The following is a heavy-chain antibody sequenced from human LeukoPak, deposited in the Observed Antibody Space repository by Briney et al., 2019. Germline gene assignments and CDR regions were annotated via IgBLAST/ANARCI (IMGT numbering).Heavy chain of an antibody. CDR3: ARDEGSFVGPRDH. D-gene: IGHD3-9*01. Sequence: GGSLRLSCAASGFTFSSYIIHWVRQAPGKGLEWVAGMSSDGTNKHYADSVKGRFTISRDNSKRTLYLQLNGLRPEDTAVYYCARDEGSFVGPRDHWGQGTLVTVSS. CDR2: MSSDGTNK. V-gene: IGHV3-30-3*01. CDR1: GFTFSSYI. J-gene: IGHJ4*02.